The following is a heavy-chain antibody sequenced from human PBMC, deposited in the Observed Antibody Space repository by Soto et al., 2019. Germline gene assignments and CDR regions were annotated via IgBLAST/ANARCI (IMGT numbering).Heavy chain of an antibody. CDR1: GGPFSGYY. V-gene: IGHV4-34*01. J-gene: IGHJ4*02. CDR2: INHRGGA. CDR3: ARGQRRGGSSGWSL. D-gene: IGHD6-19*01. Sequence: KASETLSLTCAFHCESFSGYGGPFSGYYWSWIRQTPGKGLEWIGEINHRGGANYKPSLKSRVTISVDTSKNQFSLNLNSVTAADTAVYYCARGQRRGGSSGWSLWGQGTLVTVSS.